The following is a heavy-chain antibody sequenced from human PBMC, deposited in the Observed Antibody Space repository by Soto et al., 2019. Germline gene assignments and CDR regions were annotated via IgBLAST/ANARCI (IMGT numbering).Heavy chain of an antibody. V-gene: IGHV4-34*01. CDR3: VRIRYQLPSSVLWLDP. J-gene: IGHJ5*02. CDR1: GGFLSESY. CDR2: INHVGGT. D-gene: IGHD3-16*01. Sequence: SETLSLTCAVYGGFLSESYWTWIRQPPGKGLEWNGEINHVGGTNYNPSLKSRVTMSVDTSQNQFSLRLISVTAADTAMYFCVRIRYQLPSSVLWLDPWGQGTPVTVSS.